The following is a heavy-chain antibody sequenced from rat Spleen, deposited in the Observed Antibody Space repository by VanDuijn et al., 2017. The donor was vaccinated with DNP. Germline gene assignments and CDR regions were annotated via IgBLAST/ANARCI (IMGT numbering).Heavy chain of an antibody. CDR1: GFSLTDYS. CDR3: TRDLKRYFDY. V-gene: IGHV2S63*01. Sequence: VQLTESGPGLVQPSETLSLTCTVSGFSLTDYSVYWVRQPSGKGLEWMGVVWIGGTTHISSIFKSRVSINRDTSKSQVFLKMNSLHTEDTAIYFCTRDLKRYFDYWGQGVMVTVSS. J-gene: IGHJ2*01. CDR2: VWIGGTT.